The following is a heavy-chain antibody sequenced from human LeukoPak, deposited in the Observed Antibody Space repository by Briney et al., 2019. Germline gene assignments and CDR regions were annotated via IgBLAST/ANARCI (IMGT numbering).Heavy chain of an antibody. Sequence: GGSLRLSCAASGFTFSSYSMNWVRQAPGKGLEWVSSIGSSSSYIYYADSVKGRFTISRDNAKNSLYLQMNSLRAEDTAVYYCASHGHGNPYFDYWGQGTLVTVSS. CDR1: GFTFSSYS. D-gene: IGHD4-23*01. CDR3: ASHGHGNPYFDY. V-gene: IGHV3-21*01. CDR2: IGSSSSYI. J-gene: IGHJ4*02.